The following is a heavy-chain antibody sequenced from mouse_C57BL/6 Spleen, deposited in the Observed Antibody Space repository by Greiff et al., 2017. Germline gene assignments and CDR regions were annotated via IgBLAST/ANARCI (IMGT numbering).Heavy chain of an antibody. CDR2: IYPNNGGN. V-gene: IGHV1-34*01. CDR3: ARQLRLRNAMDY. D-gene: IGHD3-2*02. CDR1: GYTFTDYY. J-gene: IGHJ4*01. Sequence: EVHLVESGPELVKPGASVKMSCKASGYTFTDYYMHWVKQSHGKSLEWIGYIYPNNGGNGYNQKFKGKATLTVDTSSSTAYMELRSLTSEDSAVYYCARQLRLRNAMDYWGQGTSVTVSS.